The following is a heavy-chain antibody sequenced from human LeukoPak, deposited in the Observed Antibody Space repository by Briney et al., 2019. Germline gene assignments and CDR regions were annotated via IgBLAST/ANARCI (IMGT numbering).Heavy chain of an antibody. CDR1: GYTFTTYY. CDR2: VNPSAGST. Sequence: AASVKVSCKASGYTFTTYYIHWVRQAPGQGLEWMGIVNPSAGSTSYAQKFQGRVTMTRDTSTSTVYMELSSLRSEDMAVYYCAREYYYEELDYWGQGTLVTVSS. V-gene: IGHV1-46*01. D-gene: IGHD3-22*01. J-gene: IGHJ4*02. CDR3: AREYYYEELDY.